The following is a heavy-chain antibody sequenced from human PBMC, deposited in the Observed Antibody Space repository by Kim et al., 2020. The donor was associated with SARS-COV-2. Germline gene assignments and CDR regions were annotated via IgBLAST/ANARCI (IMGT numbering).Heavy chain of an antibody. CDR3: ARSSPGMDV. D-gene: IGHD3-10*01. CDR2: ISSSSSTI. J-gene: IGHJ6*02. CDR1: GFTFSSYS. V-gene: IGHV3-48*01. Sequence: GGSLRLSCAASGFTFSSYSMNWVRQAPGKGLEWVSYISSSSSTIYYADSVKGRFTISRDNAKNSLYLQMNSLGAEDTAVYYCARSSPGMDVWGQGTTVTVSS.